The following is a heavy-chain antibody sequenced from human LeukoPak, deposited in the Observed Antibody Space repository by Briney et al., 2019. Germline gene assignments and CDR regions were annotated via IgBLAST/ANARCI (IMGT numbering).Heavy chain of an antibody. J-gene: IGHJ4*02. Sequence: GGSLRLSCAASGFTFSSYAMGWVRQAPGKGLEWVSAISISGSSTYYADSVKGRFTISRDNSKNTLYLQMNSLRAEDTAVYYCAKDLIAVTGTGFDQWGQGTLVTVSS. CDR1: GFTFSSYA. V-gene: IGHV3-23*01. D-gene: IGHD6-19*01. CDR3: AKDLIAVTGTGFDQ. CDR2: ISISGSST.